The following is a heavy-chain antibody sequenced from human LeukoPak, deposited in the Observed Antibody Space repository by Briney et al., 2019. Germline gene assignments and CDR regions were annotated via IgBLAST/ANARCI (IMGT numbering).Heavy chain of an antibody. Sequence: PSETLSLTCSVSGGSISSSSYYWGWIRQPPGKGLEWIGSIHYRGNTYYNPSLKSRVTISVDTSKNQFSLKLSSVTAADTAVYYCARNTAYSSSWYYFDYWGQGTLVTVSS. CDR1: GGSISSSSYY. D-gene: IGHD6-13*01. CDR3: ARNTAYSSSWYYFDY. V-gene: IGHV4-39*07. CDR2: IHYRGNT. J-gene: IGHJ4*02.